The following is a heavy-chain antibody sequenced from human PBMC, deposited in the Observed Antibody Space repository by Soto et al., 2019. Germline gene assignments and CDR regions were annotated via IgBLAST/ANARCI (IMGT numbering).Heavy chain of an antibody. D-gene: IGHD3-16*02. J-gene: IGHJ4*02. CDR1: GFTFSSYS. V-gene: IGHV3-48*02. Sequence: GGSLRLSCAASGFTFSSYSMNWVRQAPGKGLEWVSYISSSSSTINYADSVKGRFTISRDNAKNSLYLQMNSLRDEDTAVYYCARANYDYVWGRYRYYYFDYWGQGTLVTVSS. CDR3: ARANYDYVWGRYRYYYFDY. CDR2: ISSSSSTI.